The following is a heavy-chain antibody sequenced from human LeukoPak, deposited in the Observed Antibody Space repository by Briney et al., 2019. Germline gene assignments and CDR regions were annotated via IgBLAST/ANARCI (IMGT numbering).Heavy chain of an antibody. CDR1: GFTFSTYA. CDR2: VNGAGT. V-gene: IGHV3-23*01. J-gene: IGHJ4*02. CDR3: N. Sequence: GGSLRLSCAASGFTFSTYAMSWVRQAPGKGLAWVASVNGAGTHYADSVKGRFTISRDNSKNTVYLQMDSLRFEDAAVRFDNWGQGTLVTVSS.